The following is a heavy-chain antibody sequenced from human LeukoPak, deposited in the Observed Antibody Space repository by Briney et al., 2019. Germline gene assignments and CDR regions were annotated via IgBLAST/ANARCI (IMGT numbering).Heavy chain of an antibody. V-gene: IGHV4-39*07. J-gene: IGHJ4*02. Sequence: PSETLSLTWTVSGGSIGSSSYYWGWIRQPPGKGLEWIGSIYYSGSTYYNPSLKSRVTISVDTSKNQFSLKLSSVTAADTAVYYCARDHSVAGTGYWGQGTLVTVSS. CDR2: IYYSGST. CDR3: ARDHSVAGTGY. D-gene: IGHD6-19*01. CDR1: GGSIGSSSYY.